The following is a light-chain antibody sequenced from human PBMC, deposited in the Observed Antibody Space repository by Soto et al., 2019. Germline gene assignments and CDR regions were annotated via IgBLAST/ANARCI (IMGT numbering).Light chain of an antibody. V-gene: IGKV3-15*01. CDR1: QSVNSN. CDR2: DAS. J-gene: IGKJ1*01. Sequence: MTQSPSTLSVYPGARATLSCRASQSVNSNLAWYQQKPGQAPRLLIYDASTRATGIPTRFSGSGSGTEFTLTISSLQSEDFAVYYCHQYNNWWTFGQGTKVDIK. CDR3: HQYNNWWT.